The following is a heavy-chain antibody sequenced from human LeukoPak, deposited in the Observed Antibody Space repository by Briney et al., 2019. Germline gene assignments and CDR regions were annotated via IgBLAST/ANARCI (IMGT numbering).Heavy chain of an antibody. CDR3: ARGSGSSTRGWFDP. Sequence: GRSLRLSCAASGFTFSSYAMHWVRQAPGKGLEWVAVISYDGSNKYYADSVKGRFTISRDNSKNTLYLQMNSLRGEDTSVYYCARGSGSSTRGWFDPWGQGTLVTVSS. CDR2: ISYDGSNK. D-gene: IGHD6-13*01. J-gene: IGHJ5*02. V-gene: IGHV3-30-3*01. CDR1: GFTFSSYA.